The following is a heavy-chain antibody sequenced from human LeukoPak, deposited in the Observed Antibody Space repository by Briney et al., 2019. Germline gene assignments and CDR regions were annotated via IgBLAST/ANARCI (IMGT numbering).Heavy chain of an antibody. Sequence: GGSLRLSCAASGFTFSSYSMNWVRQAPGKGLEWVSSISGSSSYIYYADSVKGRFTISRDNAKNSLYLQMNSLRAEDTAVYYCAREPGGVTTWFDYWGQGTLVTVSS. D-gene: IGHD4-11*01. V-gene: IGHV3-21*01. CDR1: GFTFSSYS. J-gene: IGHJ4*02. CDR2: ISGSSSYI. CDR3: AREPGGVTTWFDY.